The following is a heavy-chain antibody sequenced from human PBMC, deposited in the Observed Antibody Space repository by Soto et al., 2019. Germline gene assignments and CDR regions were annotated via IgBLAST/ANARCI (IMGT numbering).Heavy chain of an antibody. V-gene: IGHV2-5*02. CDR3: AHSTTRYSSSWYGAFDY. J-gene: IGHJ4*02. CDR2: IYWDDDK. CDR1: GFSLSTSGVG. Sequence: QITLKESGPTLVKPTQTLTLTCTFSGFSLSTSGVGVGWIRQPPGKALEWLALIYWDDDKRYSPSLKSRLTITKDTPKNQVVLTMTNMDPVDTATYYCAHSTTRYSSSWYGAFDYWGQGTLVTVSS. D-gene: IGHD6-13*01.